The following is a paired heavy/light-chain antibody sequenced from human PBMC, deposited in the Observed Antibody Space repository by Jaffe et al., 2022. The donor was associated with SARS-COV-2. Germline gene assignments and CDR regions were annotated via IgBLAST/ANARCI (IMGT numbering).Heavy chain of an antibody. V-gene: IGHV3-9*01. CDR2: IRWDSGSI. Sequence: EVQLVESGGGLVQPGRSLRLSCAASGFTFDDSAMHWVRQAPGKGLEWVSGIRWDSGSIAYADSVKGRFTISRDNAKNSLYLQMISLRAEDTAIYYCAKGHQGGYGSPIDSWGQGTLVTVSS. D-gene: IGHD5-12*01. J-gene: IGHJ4*02. CDR1: GFTFDDSA. CDR3: AKGHQGGYGSPIDS.
Light chain of an antibody. V-gene: IGLV1-51*01. CDR3: GTWDSSLNIVV. Sequence: QSVLTQPPSVSAAPGQKVTISCSGSSSNIGNNFVSWYQQFPGTAPKLLIYDNNKRPSGIPDRFSGSKSGTSATLGITGLQTGDEADYYCGTWDSSLNIVVFGGGTKLTVL. J-gene: IGLJ2*01. CDR2: DNN. CDR1: SSNIGNNF.